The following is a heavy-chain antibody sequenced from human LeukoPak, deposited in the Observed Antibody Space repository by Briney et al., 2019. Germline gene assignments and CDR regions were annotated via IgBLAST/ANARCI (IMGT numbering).Heavy chain of an antibody. J-gene: IGHJ4*02. CDR3: ARDRVDTAMVTWSGYFDY. CDR2: ISYDGSNK. D-gene: IGHD5-18*01. Sequence: GGSLRLSCAASGFTFSRYAMHWVRQAPGKGLEWVAVISYDGSNKYYADSVKGRFTISRDNSKNTLYLQMNSLRAEDTAVYYCARDRVDTAMVTWSGYFDYWGQGTLVTVSS. V-gene: IGHV3-30-3*01. CDR1: GFTFSRYA.